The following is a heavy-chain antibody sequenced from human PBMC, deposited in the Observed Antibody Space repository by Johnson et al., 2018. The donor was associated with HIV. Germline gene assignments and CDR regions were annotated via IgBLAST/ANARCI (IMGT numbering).Heavy chain of an antibody. D-gene: IGHD6-19*01. Sequence: QVQLVESGGGVVQPGTSLRLSCAASGFTFSSFAMHWVRQAPGKGLEWMAFISFDGSNKYFTDSVRGRFTISRDNSKNTLLLQMNSLRAEDTALYYCVRQQWLVREDFPGAFDIWGQWTMVTVSS. J-gene: IGHJ3*02. CDR3: VRQQWLVREDFPGAFDI. V-gene: IGHV3-30-3*01. CDR1: GFTFSSFA. CDR2: ISFDGSNK.